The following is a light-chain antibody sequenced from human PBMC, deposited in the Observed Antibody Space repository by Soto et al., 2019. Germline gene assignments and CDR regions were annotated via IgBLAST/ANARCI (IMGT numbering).Light chain of an antibody. Sequence: QSVLPQPPSASGTPGPRVTISCSGSSSNIGSNTVNWYQQLPGPAPKLLSYSNNQRTSGFPDRFSGSKSGTSASLAIRGLRSEDEADYYCAAWDESLNAWVLGRGTKLTVL. CDR3: AAWDESLNAWV. CDR1: SSNIGSNT. V-gene: IGLV1-44*01. J-gene: IGLJ3*02. CDR2: SNN.